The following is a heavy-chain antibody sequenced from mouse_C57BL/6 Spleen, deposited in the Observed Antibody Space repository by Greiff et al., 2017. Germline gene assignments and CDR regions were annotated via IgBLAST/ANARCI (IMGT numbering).Heavy chain of an antibody. Sequence: SGPELVKPGASVKIPCKASGYTFTDYNMDWVKQSHGKSLEWIGDINPNNGGTIYNQKFKGKATLTVDKSSSTAYMELRSLTSEDTAVYYCARWGISYYGSSFDYWGQGTTLTVSS. CDR1: GYTFTDYN. CDR2: INPNNGGT. V-gene: IGHV1-18*01. CDR3: ARWGISYYGSSFDY. J-gene: IGHJ2*01. D-gene: IGHD1-1*01.